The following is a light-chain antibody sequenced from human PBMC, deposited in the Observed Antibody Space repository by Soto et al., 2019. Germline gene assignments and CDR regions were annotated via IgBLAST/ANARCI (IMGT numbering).Light chain of an antibody. CDR3: CSYAVSSTYV. CDR2: EGS. Sequence: QSALTQPASVSGSPGQSITISCTGTSSDVGSYNLVSWYQHHPGKAPKLMISEGSKRPSGVSNRFSGSKSGNTASLTFSGLQAEDEADYYCCSYAVSSTYVFGTGTKVTVL. V-gene: IGLV2-23*01. CDR1: SSDVGSYNL. J-gene: IGLJ1*01.